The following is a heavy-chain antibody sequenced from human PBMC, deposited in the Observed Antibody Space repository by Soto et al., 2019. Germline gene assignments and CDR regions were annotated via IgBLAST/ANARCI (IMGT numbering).Heavy chain of an antibody. Sequence: QVQLQESGPGLVKPSGTLSLTCAVSGVSISSSNWWSWVRQTPGKGLEWIGEIYQSGSTNYNPSLKSRITITADKAKNQLSLILTSVIAADTAVYFCARVPFRYYSPDYWGLGALVTVSS. CDR1: GVSISSSNW. V-gene: IGHV4-4*02. D-gene: IGHD4-4*01. CDR2: IYQSGST. J-gene: IGHJ4*02. CDR3: ARVPFRYYSPDY.